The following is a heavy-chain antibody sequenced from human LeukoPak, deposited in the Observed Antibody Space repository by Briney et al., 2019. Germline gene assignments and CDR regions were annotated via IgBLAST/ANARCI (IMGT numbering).Heavy chain of an antibody. CDR3: ARDRVDSGSYFVDY. J-gene: IGHJ4*02. D-gene: IGHD1-26*01. Sequence: GGSLRLSCAASGFTFSSYWMSWVRQAPGKGLEWVANIKQDGSEKYYVDSVKGRFTISRDNAKNSLYLQMNSLRAEDTAVYYCARDRVDSGSYFVDYWGQGTLVTVSS. CDR1: GFTFSSYW. CDR2: IKQDGSEK. V-gene: IGHV3-7*01.